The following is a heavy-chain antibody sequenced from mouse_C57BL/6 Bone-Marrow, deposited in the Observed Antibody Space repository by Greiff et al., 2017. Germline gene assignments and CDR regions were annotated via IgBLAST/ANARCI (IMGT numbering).Heavy chain of an antibody. Sequence: VQLQQPGAELVRPGSSVKLSCKASGYTFTSYWMHWVKQRPIQGLEWIGNIDPSDSETHYNQKFKDKATLTVDKSSSTAYMQLSSLTSEDSAVYYCARYTTVVATDAMDYWGQGTSVTVSS. CDR1: GYTFTSYW. J-gene: IGHJ4*01. V-gene: IGHV1-52*01. D-gene: IGHD1-1*01. CDR3: ARYTTVVATDAMDY. CDR2: IDPSDSET.